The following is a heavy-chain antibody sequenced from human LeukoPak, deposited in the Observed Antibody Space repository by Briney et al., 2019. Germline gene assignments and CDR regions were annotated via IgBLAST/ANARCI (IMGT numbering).Heavy chain of an antibody. J-gene: IGHJ3*02. CDR3: ATGGSGYYYGAFDI. V-gene: IGHV1-24*01. CDR2: FDPEDGET. Sequence: GASVKVSCKASGYTFTSYGISWVRQAPGKGLEWMGGFDPEDGETIYAQKFQGRVTMTEDTSTDTAYMELSSLRSEDTAVYYCATGGSGYYYGAFDIWGQGTMVTVSS. D-gene: IGHD3-22*01. CDR1: GYTFTSYG.